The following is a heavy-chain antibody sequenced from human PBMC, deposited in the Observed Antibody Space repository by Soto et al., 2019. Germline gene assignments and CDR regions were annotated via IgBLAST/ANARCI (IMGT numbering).Heavy chain of an antibody. J-gene: IGHJ6*02. V-gene: IGHV1-69*13. CDR2: IIPIFGTA. CDR1: GGTFSSYA. CDR3: AKYYYDSSGYYSDYYYGMDV. D-gene: IGHD3-22*01. Sequence: ASVKVSCKASGGTFSSYAISWVRQAPGQGPEWMGGIIPIFGTANYAQKFQGRVTITADESTSTAYMELSSLRSEDTAVYYCAKYYYDSSGYYSDYYYGMDVWGQGTTVTVSS.